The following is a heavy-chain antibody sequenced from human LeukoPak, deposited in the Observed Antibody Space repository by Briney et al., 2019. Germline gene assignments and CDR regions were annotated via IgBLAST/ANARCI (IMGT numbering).Heavy chain of an antibody. D-gene: IGHD5-24*01. Sequence: GGSLRLSCAASGLTLSSYAMSWVRQAPGKGLEWVSAISGGGDNTYYPDSVKGRFTVSRDNSKNTLYLQMNSLRVEDTAIYYCAKEGYKYWYFDLWGCGTLVTVSS. V-gene: IGHV3-23*01. CDR2: ISGGGDNT. CDR3: AKEGYKYWYFDL. J-gene: IGHJ2*01. CDR1: GLTLSSYA.